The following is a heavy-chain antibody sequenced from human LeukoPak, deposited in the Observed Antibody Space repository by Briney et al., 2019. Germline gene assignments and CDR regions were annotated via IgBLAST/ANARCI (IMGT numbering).Heavy chain of an antibody. D-gene: IGHD3-10*01. J-gene: IGHJ4*02. CDR2: IIPILGIA. CDR3: ARSAMVRGEGEFDY. CDR1: GGTFSSYA. V-gene: IGHV1-69*04. Sequence: GSSVKVSCKASGGTFSSYAISWVRQAPGQGLEWMGRIIPILGIANYAQKFQGRVTITADKSTSTAYMELRSLRSDDTAVYYCARSAMVRGEGEFDYWGQGTLVTVSS.